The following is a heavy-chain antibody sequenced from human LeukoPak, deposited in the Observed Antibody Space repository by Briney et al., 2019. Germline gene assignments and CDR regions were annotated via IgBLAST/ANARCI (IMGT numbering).Heavy chain of an antibody. Sequence: GGSLRLSCAASGFTFSSYWMHWVRQAPGKGLAWVSRINSDGSSTSYADSVKGRFTISRDNAKNTLYLQMNSLRAEDTAVYYCARGGPVLRYFDWPGSWGQGTLVTVSS. CDR1: GFTFSSYW. J-gene: IGHJ5*02. V-gene: IGHV3-74*01. CDR2: INSDGSST. D-gene: IGHD3-9*01. CDR3: ARGGPVLRYFDWPGS.